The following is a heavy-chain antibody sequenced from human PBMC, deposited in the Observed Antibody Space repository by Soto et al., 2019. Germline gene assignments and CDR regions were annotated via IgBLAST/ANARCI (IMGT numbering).Heavy chain of an antibody. CDR3: ARNILGGTTDY. CDR2: IYHSGTT. J-gene: IGHJ4*02. CDR1: GGSISSGGYY. Sequence: SETLSLTCTVSGGSISSGGYYWSWIRQHPGKGLEWIGYIYHSGTTYYNPSLKSRVTISVDTSKNQFSLKLTSVTAADTAVYYCARNILGGTTDYWGQGTLVTVSS. D-gene: IGHD1-7*01. V-gene: IGHV4-31*03.